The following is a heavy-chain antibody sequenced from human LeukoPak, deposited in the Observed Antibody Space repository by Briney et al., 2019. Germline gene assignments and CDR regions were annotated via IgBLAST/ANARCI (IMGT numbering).Heavy chain of an antibody. CDR2: IIPIFGTA. CDR1: GGTFISYA. CDR3: AGDYDILTGYYHDAFDI. D-gene: IGHD3-9*01. V-gene: IGHV1-69*05. Sequence: SVKVSCKASGGTFISYAISWVRQAPGQGLEWMGRIIPIFGTANYAQKFQGRVTITTDESTSTAYMELSSLRSEDTAVYYCAGDYDILTGYYHDAFDIWGQGTMVTVSS. J-gene: IGHJ3*02.